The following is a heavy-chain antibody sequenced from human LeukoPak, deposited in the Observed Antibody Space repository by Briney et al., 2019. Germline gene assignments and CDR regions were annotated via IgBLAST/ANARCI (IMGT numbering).Heavy chain of an antibody. CDR3: AGRPDGGSWPLLDY. D-gene: IGHD6-13*01. Sequence: ASVKVSCKASGYTFTGYYIHWVRQAPGQGLEWMGWINPNSGGTNYAQRFQGRVTMTGDTSISTAYMELSSLRSDDTAVYYCAGRPDGGSWPLLDYWGQGTLVTVSS. V-gene: IGHV1-2*02. J-gene: IGHJ4*02. CDR1: GYTFTGYY. CDR2: INPNSGGT.